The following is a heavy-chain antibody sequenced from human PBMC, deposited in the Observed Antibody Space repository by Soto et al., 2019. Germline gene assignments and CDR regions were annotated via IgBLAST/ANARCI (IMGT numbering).Heavy chain of an antibody. CDR1: GYTFTSYA. CDR3: ARQITMMVVVMDS. D-gene: IGHD3-22*01. CDR2: INAGNGNT. Sequence: ASVKVSCKASGYTFTSYAMHWVRQAPGQRLEWMGWINAGNGNTKYSQKFQGRVTMTRDTSTSTIYMELSSLRSEDTAVYYCARQITMMVVVMDSWGQGTLVTVSS. V-gene: IGHV1-3*01. J-gene: IGHJ4*02.